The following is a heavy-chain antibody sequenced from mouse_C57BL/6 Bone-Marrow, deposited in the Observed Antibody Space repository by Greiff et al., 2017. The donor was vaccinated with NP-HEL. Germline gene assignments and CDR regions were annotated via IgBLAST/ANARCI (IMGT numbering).Heavy chain of an antibody. CDR1: GFNIKDDY. J-gene: IGHJ3*01. D-gene: IGHD4-1*01. CDR2: IDPENGDT. Sequence: EVHLVESGAELVRPGASVKLSCTASGFNIKDDYMHWVKQRPEQGLEWIGWIDPENGDTEYASKFQGKATITADPSSNTAYLQLSSLTSEDTAVYYCTTGPLGPAWFAYWGQGTLVTVSA. CDR3: TTGPLGPAWFAY. V-gene: IGHV14-4*01.